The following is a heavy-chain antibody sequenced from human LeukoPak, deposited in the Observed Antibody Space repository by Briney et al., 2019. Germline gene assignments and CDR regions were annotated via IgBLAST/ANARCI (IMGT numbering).Heavy chain of an antibody. D-gene: IGHD3-10*01. CDR2: IWNDGSNK. V-gene: IGHV3-33*01. J-gene: IGHJ4*02. CDR1: GFTFSSYG. Sequence: GGSLRLSCAASGFTFSSYGMHWVCQAPGKGVEWGAVIWNDGSNKYYADSVKGRFTITRDNSKNTLYLQMNSLRAEDTAVYYCARDFGGSGSYYNPDYWGQGTLVTVSS. CDR3: ARDFGGSGSYYNPDY.